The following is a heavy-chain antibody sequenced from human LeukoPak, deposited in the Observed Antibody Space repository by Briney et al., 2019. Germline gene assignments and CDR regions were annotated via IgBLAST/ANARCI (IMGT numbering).Heavy chain of an antibody. Sequence: GRSLRLSCAASGFTFSSYAMHWVRQAPGKGLEWVSVIYSGGSTYYADSVKGRFTISRDNSKNTLYLQMNSLRAEDTAVYYCAGAIGYWGQGTLVTVSS. CDR3: AGAIGY. J-gene: IGHJ4*02. V-gene: IGHV3-53*01. D-gene: IGHD2-21*01. CDR1: GFTFSSYA. CDR2: IYSGGST.